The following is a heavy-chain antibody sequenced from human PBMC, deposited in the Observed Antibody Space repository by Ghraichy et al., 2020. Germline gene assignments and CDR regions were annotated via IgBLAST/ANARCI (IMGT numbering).Heavy chain of an antibody. CDR1: GFSFSAYA. Sequence: GGSLRLSCAASGFSFSAYAMHWVRQAPGKGLEWVAVISYDASNTYYADSVKGRFTISRDNSKNTLSLQMNSLRSEDTSVYYCARPYNSGWYGDFDYWGQGTFVSVSS. J-gene: IGHJ4*02. CDR3: ARPYNSGWYGDFDY. D-gene: IGHD6-19*01. V-gene: IGHV3-30-3*01. CDR2: ISYDASNT.